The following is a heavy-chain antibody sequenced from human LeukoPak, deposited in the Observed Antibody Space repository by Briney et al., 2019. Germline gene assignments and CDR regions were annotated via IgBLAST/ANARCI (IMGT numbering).Heavy chain of an antibody. CDR1: GFTFSSYG. D-gene: IGHD6-13*01. CDR3: ARDWGYSSSWYGVPTHYYYYGMDV. J-gene: IGHJ6*02. V-gene: IGHV3-33*01. CDR2: IWYDGRSK. Sequence: GGSLRLSCAASGFTFSSYGMHWVRQAPGEGLEWVAVIWYDGRSKYYADSVKGRFTISRDNAKNSLYLQMNRLRAEDTAVYYCARDWGYSSSWYGVPTHYYYYGMDVWGQGTTVTVSS.